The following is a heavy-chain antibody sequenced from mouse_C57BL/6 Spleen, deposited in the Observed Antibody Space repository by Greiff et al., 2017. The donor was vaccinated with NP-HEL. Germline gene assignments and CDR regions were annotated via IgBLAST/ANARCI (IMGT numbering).Heavy chain of an antibody. D-gene: IGHD2-3*01. CDR2: VDPEAGET. J-gene: IGHJ1*03. CDR3: APRRWSTTGDFEV. Sequence: VQLQQSGAELVRPGASVTLSCTASGFTFRDYYMHWVRQRTEQGLEWIGRVDPEAGETKYAPKFQGKAIITADTSSNTAYLQLSSLTSEDTAVYYCAPRRWSTTGDFEVWGTGTTVT. CDR1: GFTFRDYY. V-gene: IGHV14-2*01.